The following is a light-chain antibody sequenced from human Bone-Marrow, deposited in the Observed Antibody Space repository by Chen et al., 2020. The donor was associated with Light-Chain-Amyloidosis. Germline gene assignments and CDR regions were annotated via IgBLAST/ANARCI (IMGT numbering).Light chain of an antibody. CDR3: STYTITNTLV. CDR2: EVT. V-gene: IGLV2-14*01. Sequence: QSALTQPASVSGSPGQSITISCTGTSSDVGGDNHVSWYQQHPDNAPTLMIYEVTNRPSWVPDRCSGSKSDKTASLTISGPQTEDEADYCCSTYTITNTLVFGSGTRVTVL. CDR1: SSDVGGDNH. J-gene: IGLJ1*01.